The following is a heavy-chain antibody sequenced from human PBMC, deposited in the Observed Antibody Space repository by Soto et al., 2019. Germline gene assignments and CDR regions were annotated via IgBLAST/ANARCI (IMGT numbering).Heavy chain of an antibody. CDR1: GYSFTSYW. V-gene: IGHV5-51*01. J-gene: IGHJ6*02. CDR3: ATFTNGGNSVTYGMDV. CDR2: IYPGDSDT. D-gene: IGHD2-21*02. Sequence: GESLKISCKGSGYSFTSYWIGWVRQMPGKGLEWMGIIYPGDSDTRYSPSFQGQVTISADKSISTAYLQWSSLKASDTAMYYCATFTNGGNSVTYGMDVWGQGTTVTVSS.